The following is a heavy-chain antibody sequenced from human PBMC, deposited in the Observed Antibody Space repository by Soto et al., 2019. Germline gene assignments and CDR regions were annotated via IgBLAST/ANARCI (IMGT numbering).Heavy chain of an antibody. J-gene: IGHJ5*02. D-gene: IGHD6-6*01. CDR1: GGSFSGYY. Sequence: PSETLSLTCAVYGGSFSGYYWSWIRQPPGKGLEWIGEINHSGSTNYNPSLKSRVTISVDTSKNQFSLKLSSVTAADTAVYYCARFSGVGSSSRASWLDPWGQGTLVTVSS. V-gene: IGHV4-34*01. CDR3: ARFSGVGSSSRASWLDP. CDR2: INHSGST.